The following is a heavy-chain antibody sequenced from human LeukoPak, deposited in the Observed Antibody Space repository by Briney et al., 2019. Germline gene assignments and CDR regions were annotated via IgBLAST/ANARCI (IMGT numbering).Heavy chain of an antibody. D-gene: IGHD3-10*01. J-gene: IGHJ6*03. V-gene: IGHV1-46*01. CDR1: GYTFTSYY. Sequence: ASVKVSCKASGYTFTSYYMHWVRQVPGQGLEWMGIINPSGGSTSYAQKFQGRVTMTRDTSTSTAYMELSSLRSEDTAVYYCAGGPGTMVRGWIIGRYYYYMDVWGKGTTVTVSS. CDR2: INPSGGST. CDR3: AGGPGTMVRGWIIGRYYYYMDV.